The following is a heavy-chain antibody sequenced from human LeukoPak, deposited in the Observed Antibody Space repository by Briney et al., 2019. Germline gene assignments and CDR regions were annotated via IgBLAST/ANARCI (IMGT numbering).Heavy chain of an antibody. D-gene: IGHD5-12*01. V-gene: IGHV4-59*08. CDR3: ARVAPGGVATH. CDR2: IYYSGST. Sequence: SETLSLTCTVSGGSLSSYYWSWVRQPPGKGLEWIGYIYYSGSTNYNPSLKSRVTISVDTSKNQFSLKLSSVTAADTAVYYCARVAPGGVATHWGQGTLVTVSS. CDR1: GGSLSSYY. J-gene: IGHJ4*02.